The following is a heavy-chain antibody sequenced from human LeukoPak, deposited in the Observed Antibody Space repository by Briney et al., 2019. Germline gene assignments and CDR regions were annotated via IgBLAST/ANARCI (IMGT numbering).Heavy chain of an antibody. D-gene: IGHD2-15*01. Sequence: SGTLSLTCTVSGGSISRYYWSWSRQPPGKGLEWIGYIYYSGTTNYNPSLKSRVTISVDTSKNQFSLKLNSVTAADTAVYYCARRYCSGSSCYSGFDYWGQGTLVTVSS. CDR3: ARRYCSGSSCYSGFDY. J-gene: IGHJ4*02. CDR2: IYYSGTT. V-gene: IGHV4-59*01. CDR1: GGSISRYY.